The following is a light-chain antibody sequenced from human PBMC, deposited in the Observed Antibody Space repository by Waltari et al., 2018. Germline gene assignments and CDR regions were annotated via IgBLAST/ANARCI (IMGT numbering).Light chain of an antibody. CDR2: DGS. V-gene: IGLV2-14*01. J-gene: IGLJ1*01. Sequence: QSALTQPASVSGSPGQSIPLSCTGTSRDVAGHNYASWYQQHPGKAPNLIIYDGSKRPSGVSNRFSGSKSGNTASLTISGLQAEDEADYYCSSYTSSSTYVFGTGTKVTVL. CDR1: SRDVAGHNY. CDR3: SSYTSSSTYV.